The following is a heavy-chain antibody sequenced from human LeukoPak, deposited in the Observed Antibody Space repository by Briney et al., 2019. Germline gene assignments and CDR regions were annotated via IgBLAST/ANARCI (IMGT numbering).Heavy chain of an antibody. V-gene: IGHV3-11*04. CDR2: ISSSGSTI. CDR1: GFTFGDYY. CDR3: ARVQDGEGAFDI. Sequence: SGGSLRLSCAASGFTFGDYYMSWIRQAPGKGLEWVSYISSSGSTIYYADSVKVRFTISRDNAKNSLYLQMNSLRAEDTAVYYCARVQDGEGAFDIWGQGTMVTVSS. J-gene: IGHJ3*02. D-gene: IGHD4-17*01.